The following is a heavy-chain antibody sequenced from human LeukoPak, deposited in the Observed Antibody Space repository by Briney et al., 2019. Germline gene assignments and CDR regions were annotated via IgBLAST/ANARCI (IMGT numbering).Heavy chain of an antibody. V-gene: IGHV3-66*02. J-gene: IGHJ1*01. CDR1: GFTFSSYS. CDR3: ARESAPRAYDFWSGYYR. D-gene: IGHD3-3*01. CDR2: IYSGGST. Sequence: GGSLRLSCAASGFTFSSYSMNWVRQAPGKGLEWVSVIYSGGSTYYADSVKGRFAISRDNSKNTLYLQMNSLRAEDTAVYYCARESAPRAYDFWSGYYRWGQGTLVTVSS.